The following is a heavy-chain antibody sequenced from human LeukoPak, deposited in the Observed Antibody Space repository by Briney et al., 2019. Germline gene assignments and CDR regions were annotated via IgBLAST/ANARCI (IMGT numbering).Heavy chain of an antibody. CDR1: GFTFSSCE. D-gene: IGHD3-22*01. J-gene: IGHJ3*02. CDR2: ISSSSTTK. Sequence: GGSLRLSCAASGFTFSSCEMNWVRQAPGKGLEWVSYISSSSTTKLYADSVKGRFTISRDNSKNSLYLQMNSLSAEDTAVYYCARGGSTGYNYNAFDIWGQGTMVTVSS. V-gene: IGHV3-48*03. CDR3: ARGGSTGYNYNAFDI.